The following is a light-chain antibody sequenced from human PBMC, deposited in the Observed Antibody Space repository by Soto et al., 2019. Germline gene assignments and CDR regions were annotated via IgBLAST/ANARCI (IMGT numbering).Light chain of an antibody. Sequence: SYELTQPPSVSVAPGQTARITCGGDNFGTKSVHWYQQMPGQAPVMVVYDDDDRPSGIPERFSGSNSGNTATLTISRVEAGDEADYYCKVWDSSGDHLVVFGGGTKLTVL. V-gene: IGLV3-21*02. CDR2: DDD. J-gene: IGLJ2*01. CDR3: KVWDSSGDHLVV. CDR1: NFGTKS.